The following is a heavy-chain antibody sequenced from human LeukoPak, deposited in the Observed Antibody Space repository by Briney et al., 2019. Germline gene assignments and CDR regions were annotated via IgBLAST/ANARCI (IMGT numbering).Heavy chain of an antibody. Sequence: GGSLRLSCAASGFTFSSYSMNWVRQAPGKGLEWVSYISSSSSTIFYADSVKGRFTISRDNAKNSLYLQMHSLRAEDTAVYFCAKGGATSNWFKPSQYYFDYWGQGTLVTVSS. CDR2: ISSSSSTI. D-gene: IGHD4-11*01. J-gene: IGHJ4*02. CDR3: AKGGATSNWFKPSQYYFDY. V-gene: IGHV3-48*01. CDR1: GFTFSSYS.